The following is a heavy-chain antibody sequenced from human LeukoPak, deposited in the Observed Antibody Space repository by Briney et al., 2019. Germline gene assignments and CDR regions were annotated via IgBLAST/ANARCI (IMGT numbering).Heavy chain of an antibody. J-gene: IGHJ4*02. CDR1: GGSISSYY. Sequence: SETLSLTCTVSGGSISSYYWSWIRQPPGKGLEWIGEINHSGSTNYNPSLKSRVTISVDTSKNQFSLKLSSVTAADTAVYYCARPYCSSTSCWGQGTLVTVSS. V-gene: IGHV4-34*01. D-gene: IGHD2-2*01. CDR3: ARPYCSSTSC. CDR2: INHSGST.